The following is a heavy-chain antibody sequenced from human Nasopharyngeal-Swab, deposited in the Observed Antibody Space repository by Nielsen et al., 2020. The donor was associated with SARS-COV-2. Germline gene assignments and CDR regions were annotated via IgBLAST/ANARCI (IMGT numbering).Heavy chain of an antibody. CDR3: ARDLSYYDSVGAFDI. V-gene: IGHV3-21*01. Sequence: VRQMPGKGLEWVSSISSSSSYIYYADSVKGRFTISRDNAKNSLYLQMNSLRAEDTAVYYCARDLSYYDSVGAFDIWGQGTMVTVSS. CDR2: ISSSSSYI. J-gene: IGHJ3*02. D-gene: IGHD3-22*01.